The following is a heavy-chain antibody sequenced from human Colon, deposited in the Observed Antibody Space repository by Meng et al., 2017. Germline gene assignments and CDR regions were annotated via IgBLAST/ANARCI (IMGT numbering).Heavy chain of an antibody. Sequence: QVQLQESGPGLLKPSQTLSLTCTVSGASINNADYYWSWIRQPPGKGLEWIGYIYYSGSTYYNPSLNSRVTISVDTSKNQFSLKLSSVTAADTAVYYCARVGACSGGSCYFRLFDYWGQGTLVTVSS. D-gene: IGHD2-15*01. CDR1: GASINNADYY. J-gene: IGHJ4*02. V-gene: IGHV4-30-4*01. CDR3: ARVGACSGGSCYFRLFDY. CDR2: IYYSGST.